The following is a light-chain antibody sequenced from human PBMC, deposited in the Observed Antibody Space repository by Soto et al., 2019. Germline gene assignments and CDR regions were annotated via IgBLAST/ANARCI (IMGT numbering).Light chain of an antibody. V-gene: IGLV2-14*01. CDR1: SSDVGGYKY. CDR2: DVS. J-gene: IGLJ1*01. CDR3: TSYTSSSTYV. Sequence: QTVVTQPASVSGSPGQSITISCTGTSSDVGGYKYVSWYQQHPGKAPKLMIYDVSNRPSGVSNRFSGSKSGNTASLTISGLQADDAADYYCTSYTSSSTYVFGTGTKLTVL.